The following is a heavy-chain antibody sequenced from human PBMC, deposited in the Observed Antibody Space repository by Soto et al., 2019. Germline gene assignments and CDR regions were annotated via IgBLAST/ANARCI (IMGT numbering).Heavy chain of an antibody. D-gene: IGHD6-13*01. CDR2: INPSGGST. J-gene: IGHJ4*02. CDR1: GYTFTSYY. V-gene: IGHV1-46*01. CDR3: ARGRQQLAVDY. Sequence: QVQLVQSGAEVKKPGASVKVSCKASGYTFTSYYMHWVRQAPGQGLAWMGKINPSGGSTSYAQKFQGRVTMTRDTSTSTVYMELSSLRSEDTAVYYCARGRQQLAVDYWGQGTLVTVSS.